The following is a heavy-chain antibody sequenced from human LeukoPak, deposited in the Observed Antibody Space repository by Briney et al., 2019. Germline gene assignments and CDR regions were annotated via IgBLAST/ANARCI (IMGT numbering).Heavy chain of an antibody. CDR2: IYYSGST. J-gene: IGHJ4*02. CDR1: GGSIGSGVYY. CDR3: ARGLVVRGPDY. Sequence: SEALSLTCTVSGGSIGSGVYYWSWIRQHPGKGLEWIGYIYYSGSTYCNPSLRSRVTMSVDTSKNQFSLRLSSVTAADTAVYYCARGLVVRGPDYWRQRTLVTVSS. V-gene: IGHV4-31*03. D-gene: IGHD2-8*02.